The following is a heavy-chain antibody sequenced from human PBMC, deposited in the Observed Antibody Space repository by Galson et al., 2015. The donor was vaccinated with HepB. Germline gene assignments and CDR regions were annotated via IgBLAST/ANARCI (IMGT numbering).Heavy chain of an antibody. CDR1: GHTFSSDY. CDR2: INPRGGST. CDR3: ARVRSGSYCFDY. V-gene: IGHV1-46*01. D-gene: IGHD1-26*01. J-gene: IGHJ4*02. Sequence: SVKVSCKASGHTFSSDYMHWVRQAPGQGLEWMGIINPRGGSTIYAQKFQGRVTMTRDTSTITVRMELSSLRSDDTAVYYCARVRSGSYCFDYWGQGTLVTVSS.